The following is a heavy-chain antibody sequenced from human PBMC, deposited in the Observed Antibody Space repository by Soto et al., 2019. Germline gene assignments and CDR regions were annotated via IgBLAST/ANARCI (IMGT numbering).Heavy chain of an antibody. CDR1: GYSFNIYC. Sequence: GESLKISCIGSGYSFNIYCIALVLQMPGKGLDWMWIIFPSGSGTIDSPSFRCQVTISADRSINTAYLQWNSLKASDSAIYYCARRVGSSWSYFDNWGQGTLVTVSS. J-gene: IGHJ4*02. V-gene: IGHV5-51*01. D-gene: IGHD3-10*01. CDR3: ARRVGSSWSYFDN. CDR2: IFPSGSGT.